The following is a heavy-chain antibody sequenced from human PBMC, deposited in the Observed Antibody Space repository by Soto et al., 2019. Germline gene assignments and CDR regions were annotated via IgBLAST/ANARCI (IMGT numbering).Heavy chain of an antibody. CDR2: VTYDGTNK. CDR3: AKWGTYDFSMGY. J-gene: IGHJ4*02. Sequence: GGSLILSCAASGFTFSNFGMHWVRQAPDTGLDWVAAVTYDGTNKYYADSVKGRFTISKDNSKNTLYLQMNSLRADDTAVYYCAKWGTYDFSMGYWGQGTLVTVSS. V-gene: IGHV3-30*18. D-gene: IGHD3-3*01. CDR1: GFTFSNFG.